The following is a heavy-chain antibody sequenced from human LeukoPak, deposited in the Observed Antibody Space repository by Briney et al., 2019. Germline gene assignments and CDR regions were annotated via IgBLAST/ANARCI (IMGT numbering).Heavy chain of an antibody. Sequence: GGSLRLSCTASGFTFGDYAISWVRQAPGKGLEWVGFIRSVAYGGTPEYAASVKGRFTISRDDSKSFVYLQMNSLKSEDTAVYYCTRSWIQLWFIDYWGQGTLVTVSS. V-gene: IGHV3-49*04. D-gene: IGHD5-18*01. CDR3: TRSWIQLWFIDY. CDR2: IRSVAYGGTP. CDR1: GFTFGDYA. J-gene: IGHJ4*02.